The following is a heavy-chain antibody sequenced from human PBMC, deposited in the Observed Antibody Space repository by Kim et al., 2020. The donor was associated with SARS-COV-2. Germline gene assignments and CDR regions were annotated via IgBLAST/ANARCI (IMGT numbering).Heavy chain of an antibody. CDR2: ISSSGTTT. Sequence: VGSLRLSCTASGFSLSSYEVNWVRQAPGKGLEWVSYISSSGTTTYYGDSVKGRFTVSRDNAKNSLFLQMNNLRAEDTALYYCARDVSMFRGIFPYFYGMDVWGQGTTVTVS. J-gene: IGHJ6*02. CDR3: ARDVSMFRGIFPYFYGMDV. CDR1: GFSLSSYE. D-gene: IGHD3-10*01. V-gene: IGHV3-48*03.